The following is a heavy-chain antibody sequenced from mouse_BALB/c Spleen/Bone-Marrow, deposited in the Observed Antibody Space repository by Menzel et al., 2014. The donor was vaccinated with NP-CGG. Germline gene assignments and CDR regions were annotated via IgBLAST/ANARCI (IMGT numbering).Heavy chain of an antibody. Sequence: QAQLQQSGPELVRPGASVKMSCKASDYTFXSYWMHWVKQRPGQGLEWIGMIDPSNSETRLNQKFKDKATLNVDKSSNTAYMHLSSLTSEDSAVYYCARTFQPRRAMDYWGQGSSVTVSS. CDR1: DYTFXSYW. J-gene: IGHJ4*01. CDR3: ARTFQPRRAMDY. D-gene: IGHD6-1*01. V-gene: IGHV1-74*01. CDR2: IDPSNSET.